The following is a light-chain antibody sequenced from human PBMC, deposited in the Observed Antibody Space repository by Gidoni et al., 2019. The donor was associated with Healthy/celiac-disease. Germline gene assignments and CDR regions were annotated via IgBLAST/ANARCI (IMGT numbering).Light chain of an antibody. CDR3: QQYYNTPIT. V-gene: IGKV4-1*01. J-gene: IGKJ5*01. CDR2: WAS. Sequence: DIVMTQSPDALAASPGERATINCKSSQSVLYRANNKNYLALYQQKPGQPPKLLIYWASTRESGVPDRFSGSGSGTDFTLTISSLQAEDVAAYYCQQYYNTPITFGQGTRLEIK. CDR1: QSVLYRANNKNY.